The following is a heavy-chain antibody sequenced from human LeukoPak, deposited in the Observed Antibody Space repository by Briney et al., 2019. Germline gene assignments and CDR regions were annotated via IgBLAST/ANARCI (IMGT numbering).Heavy chain of an antibody. D-gene: IGHD3-10*01. V-gene: IGHV1-69*13. CDR2: IIPLSGTV. CDR1: GGTFSNYG. CDR3: ARFDPGVHPGDY. J-gene: IGHJ4*02. Sequence: SVKVSCKASGGTFSNYGIGWVRQAPGQGLEWMGGIIPLSGTVNYAQNLQGRVTITADESTTTAYMELSSLRSDDTAVYYCARFDPGVHPGDYWGQGTLVTVSS.